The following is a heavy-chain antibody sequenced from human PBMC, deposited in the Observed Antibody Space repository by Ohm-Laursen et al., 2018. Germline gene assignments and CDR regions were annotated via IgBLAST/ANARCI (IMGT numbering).Heavy chain of an antibody. V-gene: IGHV1-18*01. Sequence: SVKVSCKASGYRFTSYGISWVRQAPGQGLEWMGWISAYNGNTNYAQKLQGRVTMTTDTSTSTAYMELRSLRSDDTAVYYCARVTGVVGAVRSYYFDYWGQGTLVTVSS. D-gene: IGHD1-26*01. CDR3: ARVTGVVGAVRSYYFDY. CDR1: GYRFTSYG. J-gene: IGHJ4*02. CDR2: ISAYNGNT.